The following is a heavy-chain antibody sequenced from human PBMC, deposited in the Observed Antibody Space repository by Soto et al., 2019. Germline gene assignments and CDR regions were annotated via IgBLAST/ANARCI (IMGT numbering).Heavy chain of an antibody. CDR1: GGSISSYY. CDR3: ARGGYSSRWYLTYFDP. J-gene: IGHJ5*02. V-gene: IGHV4-59*01. D-gene: IGHD6-13*01. Sequence: QVQLQESGPGLVKPSETLSLTCTVSGGSISSYYWTWIRQPPGKGLEWIGYIYYSGSTNYNPSLKSRVTISQDTSKNQFARKLRSVTAADTAVYYCARGGYSSRWYLTYFDPWGQGTLVTVSS. CDR2: IYYSGST.